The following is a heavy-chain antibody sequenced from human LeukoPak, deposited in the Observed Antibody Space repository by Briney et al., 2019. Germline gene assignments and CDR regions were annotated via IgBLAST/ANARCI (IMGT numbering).Heavy chain of an antibody. V-gene: IGHV4-34*01. J-gene: IGHJ4*02. CDR1: GGSFSGYY. CDR3: ARARRGYSYGYDY. CDR2: INHSGST. D-gene: IGHD5-18*01. Sequence: SETLSLTCAVYGGSFSGYYWSWLRQPPGKGLEWIGEINHSGSTNYNPSLKSRVTISVDTSKNQFSLKLSSVTAADTAVYYCARARRGYSYGYDYWGQGTLVTVSS.